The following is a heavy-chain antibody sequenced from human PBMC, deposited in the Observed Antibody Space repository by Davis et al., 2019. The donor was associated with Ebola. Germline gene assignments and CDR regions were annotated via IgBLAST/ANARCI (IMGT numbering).Heavy chain of an antibody. CDR2: FDPVDGET. CDR3: ARLYTGTSFGFEGFDS. J-gene: IGHJ4*02. D-gene: IGHD3-10*01. Sequence: ASVKVSCKVSGYILSELSMHWVRLASGKGLEWMGGFDPVDGETFYAQKFQGRVTTTTDASTSTAYMELRSLKSDDTAVYYCARLYTGTSFGFEGFDSWGQGTLVTVSS. CDR1: GYILSELS. V-gene: IGHV1-24*01.